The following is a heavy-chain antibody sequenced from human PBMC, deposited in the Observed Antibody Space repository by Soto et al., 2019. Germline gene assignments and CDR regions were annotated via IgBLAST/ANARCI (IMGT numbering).Heavy chain of an antibody. V-gene: IGHV4-34*01. CDR2: INHSGST. Sequence: SETLSLTCVVYGGSFSGYYWSWIRQPPGKGLEWIGEINHSGSTNYNPSLKSRVTISVDTSKNQFSLKLSSVTAADTAVYYCVETIDAFDIWGQGTMVTVSS. J-gene: IGHJ3*02. D-gene: IGHD3-10*01. CDR1: GGSFSGYY. CDR3: VETIDAFDI.